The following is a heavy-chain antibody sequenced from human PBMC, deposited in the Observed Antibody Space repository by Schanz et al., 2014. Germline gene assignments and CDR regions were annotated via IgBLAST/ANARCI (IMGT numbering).Heavy chain of an antibody. CDR3: AKDRQTTVNRVGYYYGIPV. D-gene: IGHD4-4*01. CDR2: ISWNSGSG. Sequence: EVKGEESGGGLVQPGRSRRLSCAGSGFTFDNYAMHWGRQAPGKGLEWVSSISWNSGSGAYADSVKGRFTISRDDAKNSLYLQMNSLRAEDTALYYCAKDRQTTVNRVGYYYGIPVWGQGTTVPVSS. CDR1: GFTFDNYA. V-gene: IGHV3-9*01. J-gene: IGHJ6*02.